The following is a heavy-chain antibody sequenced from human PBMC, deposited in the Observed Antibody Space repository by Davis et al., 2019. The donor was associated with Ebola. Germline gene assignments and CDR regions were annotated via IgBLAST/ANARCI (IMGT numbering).Heavy chain of an antibody. Sequence: GGSLRLSCAALGGTDSSYAMTWARQAPGKGLEWVSAVTSSGCGTYYADSVKGRFTISRDNSKNTLYLQMNSLRVEDTAVYYCAKGGSGWPSDYSYGMGVWGKGTTVTVSS. D-gene: IGHD6-19*01. J-gene: IGHJ6*04. CDR2: VTSSGCGT. V-gene: IGHV3-23*01. CDR3: AKGGSGWPSDYSYGMGV. CDR1: GGTDSSYA.